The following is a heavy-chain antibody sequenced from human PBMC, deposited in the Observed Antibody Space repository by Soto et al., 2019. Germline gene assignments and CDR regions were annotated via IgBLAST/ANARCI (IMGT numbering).Heavy chain of an antibody. CDR3: ARAIRDYDYVWGSYRWDDAFDI. CDR1: GGFLSESY. J-gene: IGHJ3*02. CDR2: INHVGGT. Sequence: SETLSLTCAVYGGFLSESYWTWIRQPPGKGLEWIGEINHVGGTNYNPSLKSRVTISVDTSKNQFSLKLSSVTAADTAVYYCARAIRDYDYVWGSYRWDDAFDIWGQGKTVT. V-gene: IGHV4-34*01. D-gene: IGHD3-16*02.